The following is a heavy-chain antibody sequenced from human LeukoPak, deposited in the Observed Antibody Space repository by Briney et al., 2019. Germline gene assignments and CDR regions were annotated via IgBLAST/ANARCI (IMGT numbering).Heavy chain of an antibody. J-gene: IGHJ4*02. Sequence: GGSLRLSCAASGFTFSAYWMSCVRQAPGKGLEGVANIKENGREKYYADSVKGRFTISRDNAKNSLYLEMNGLRADDTAVYFCARDLVGASYYWGQGTPVTVSS. CDR1: GFTFSAYW. V-gene: IGHV3-7*01. D-gene: IGHD1-26*01. CDR2: IKENGREK. CDR3: ARDLVGASYY.